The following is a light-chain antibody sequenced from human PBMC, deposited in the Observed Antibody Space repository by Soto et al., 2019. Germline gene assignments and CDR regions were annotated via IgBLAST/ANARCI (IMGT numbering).Light chain of an antibody. Sequence: EIVLTQSPGTLSLSPGERATLSCRASQSVSSIYLAWYQQKPGQAPRLLIYGASSRATGIPDRFSGSGSGTDFTLTISSLQAEDVAVYYCQQYHSDPITFGQGTRLEIK. CDR2: GAS. CDR3: QQYHSDPIT. CDR1: QSVSSIY. V-gene: IGKV3-20*01. J-gene: IGKJ5*01.